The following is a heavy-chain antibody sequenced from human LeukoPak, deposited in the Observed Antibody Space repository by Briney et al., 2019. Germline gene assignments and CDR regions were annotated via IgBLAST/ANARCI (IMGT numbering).Heavy chain of an antibody. J-gene: IGHJ4*02. CDR1: GGSISSSSYY. Sequence: SEALSLTCTVSGGSISSSSYYWSWIRQPPGKGLEWIGYIYHSGSTYYNPSLKSRVTISVDKSKNQFSLKLSSVTAADTAVYYCARGLAAAPDFDYWGQGTLVTVSS. D-gene: IGHD6-13*01. CDR2: IYHSGST. V-gene: IGHV4-30-2*01. CDR3: ARGLAAAPDFDY.